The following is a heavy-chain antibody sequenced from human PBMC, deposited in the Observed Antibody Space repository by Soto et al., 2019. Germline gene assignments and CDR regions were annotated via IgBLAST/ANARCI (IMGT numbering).Heavy chain of an antibody. CDR3: ARGDYSDILTGYSSCFDY. D-gene: IGHD3-9*01. J-gene: IGHJ4*02. CDR2: ISAYNGNT. Sequence: QVQLVQSGAEVKKPGASVKVSCKASGYTFTSYGISWVRQAPGQGLEWMGWISAYNGNTNYAQKLQGRDTMTTDTSTSTAYMELRSLRSDHTAMYYCARGDYSDILTGYSSCFDYWGQGTLVTVSS. V-gene: IGHV1-18*01. CDR1: GYTFTSYG.